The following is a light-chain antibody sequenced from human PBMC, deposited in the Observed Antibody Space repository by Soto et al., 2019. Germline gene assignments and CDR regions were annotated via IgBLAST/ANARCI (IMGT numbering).Light chain of an antibody. CDR3: CSYTSSTAYV. V-gene: IGLV2-14*03. J-gene: IGLJ1*01. CDR1: SGDIGLYNF. CDR2: DVN. Sequence: QPVLTQPASVSGSPGQSITISCTGSSGDIGLYNFVSWYQQHPGRAPKLMIYDVNNRPSGVSDRFSGSKSGNTASLTISGLQAEDEADYYCCSYTSSTAYVFGSGTKVTVL.